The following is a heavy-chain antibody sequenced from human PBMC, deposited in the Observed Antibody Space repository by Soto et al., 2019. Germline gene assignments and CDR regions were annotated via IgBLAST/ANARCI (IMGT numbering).Heavy chain of an antibody. D-gene: IGHD6-19*01. J-gene: IGHJ6*03. CDR2: ISAFNGNT. V-gene: IGHV1-18*01. CDR3: ARDRGVAPPVAGNTHYYYYMDV. Sequence: QDQLVQSGAEVKKPGASVTVSCKASGYRFTNYGITWVRQALGQGLQWLGWISAFNGNTHYAQKVQGRVTMTTDASTSTAYMELRSLRSDDTAVYYCARDRGVAPPVAGNTHYYYYMDVWGKGTTVTVSS. CDR1: GYRFTNYG.